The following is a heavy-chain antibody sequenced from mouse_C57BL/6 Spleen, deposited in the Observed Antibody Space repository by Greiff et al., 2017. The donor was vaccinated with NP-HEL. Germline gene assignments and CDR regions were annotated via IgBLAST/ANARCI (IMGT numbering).Heavy chain of an antibody. D-gene: IGHD3-3*01. V-gene: IGHV1-62-2*01. CDR1: GYTFTEYT. Sequence: VQVVESGAELVKPGASVKLSCKASGYTFTEYTIHWVKQRSGQGLEWIGWFYPGSGSIKYNEKFKDKATLTADKSSSTVYMELSRLTSEDSAVYFCARHEAGTYYFDYWGQGTTLTVSS. CDR2: FYPGSGSI. CDR3: ARHEAGTYYFDY. J-gene: IGHJ2*01.